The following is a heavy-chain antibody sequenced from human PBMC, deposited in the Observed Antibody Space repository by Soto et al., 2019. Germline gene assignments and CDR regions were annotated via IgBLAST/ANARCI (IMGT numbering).Heavy chain of an antibody. CDR3: ARVPPRGYGLSVDI. CDR2: IWYDGSNK. D-gene: IGHD3-3*01. V-gene: IGHV3-33*01. CDR1: GFTFSSYG. J-gene: IGHJ3*02. Sequence: GGSLRLSCAASGFTFSSYGMHWVRQAPGKGLEWVAVIWYDGSNKYYADSVKGRFTISRDNSKNTLYLQMNSLRAEDTAVYYCARVPPRGYGLSVDIWGQGTMVTVSS.